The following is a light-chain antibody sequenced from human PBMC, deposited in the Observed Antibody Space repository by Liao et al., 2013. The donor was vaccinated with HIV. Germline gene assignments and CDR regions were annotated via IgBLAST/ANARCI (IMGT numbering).Light chain of an antibody. J-gene: IGLJ1*01. V-gene: IGLV3-1*01. CDR3: QTWDRTTYV. Sequence: SYELTQPPSVSVSPGQTASITCSGDKLGDKYASWYQQKPGQSPVLVIYQDNIRPSGIPERFSGSNSGNTATLTISGTQAIDEAEYYCQTWDRTTYVFGSGTKVTVL. CDR2: QDN. CDR1: KLGDKY.